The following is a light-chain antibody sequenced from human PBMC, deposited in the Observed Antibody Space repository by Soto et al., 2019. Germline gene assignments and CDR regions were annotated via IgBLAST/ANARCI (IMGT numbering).Light chain of an antibody. V-gene: IGKV1-39*01. J-gene: IGKJ5*01. CDR3: QQSYTTPVYT. CDR1: QNIIFY. Sequence: DIQMTQSPASLSASVGDRVTITCRASQNIIFYLNWYQQKPGKAPKLLIYAASNLQSGVPSRFSSSGSGTEFSLTISSLQPEDFATYFCQQSYTTPVYTFGQGTRLEIK. CDR2: AAS.